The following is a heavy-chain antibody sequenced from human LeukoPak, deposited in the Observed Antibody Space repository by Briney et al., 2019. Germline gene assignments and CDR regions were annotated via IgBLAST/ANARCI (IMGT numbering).Heavy chain of an antibody. J-gene: IGHJ5*02. CDR1: GDSISSYY. CDR3: ARAVVSWFDP. Sequence: SETLSLTCTVSGDSISSYYWSWIRQPPGKGLEWIGYIYYSGSTNYNPSLKNRVTISVDKSKNQLSLRLNSVTAADTAVYYCARAVVSWFDPWGQGTLVTVSS. D-gene: IGHD2-15*01. V-gene: IGHV4-59*01. CDR2: IYYSGST.